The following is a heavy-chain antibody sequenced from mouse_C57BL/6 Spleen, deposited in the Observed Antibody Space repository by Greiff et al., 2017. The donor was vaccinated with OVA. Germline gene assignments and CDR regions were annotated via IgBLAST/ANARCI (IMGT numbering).Heavy chain of an antibody. CDR2: ISSGSSTI. CDR1: GFTFSDYG. V-gene: IGHV5-17*01. Sequence: EVMLVESGEGLVKPGGSLKLSCAASGFTFSDYGMHWVRQAPETGLEWVAYISSGSSTIYYADTVKGRFTISRDNAKNTLFLQMTSLRSEDTAMYYCARPDYYGSLFAYWGQGTLVTVSA. CDR3: ARPDYYGSLFAY. D-gene: IGHD1-1*01. J-gene: IGHJ3*01.